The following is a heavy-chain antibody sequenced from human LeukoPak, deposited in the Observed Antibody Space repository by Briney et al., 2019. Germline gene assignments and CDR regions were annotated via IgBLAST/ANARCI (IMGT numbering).Heavy chain of an antibody. Sequence: PSQTLSLTCTVSGGSISSGSYYWSWIRQPAGKGLEWIGRIYTSGSTNYNPSLKSRVTMSVDTSKNQFSLKLSSVTAADTAVYYCARDPRFCGGDCYPYWYFDLWGRGTLVAVSS. D-gene: IGHD2-21*02. CDR2: IYTSGST. V-gene: IGHV4-61*02. CDR3: ARDPRFCGGDCYPYWYFDL. J-gene: IGHJ2*01. CDR1: GGSISSGSYY.